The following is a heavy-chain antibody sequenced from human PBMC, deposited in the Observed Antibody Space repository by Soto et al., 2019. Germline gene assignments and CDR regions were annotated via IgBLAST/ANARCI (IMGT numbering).Heavy chain of an antibody. CDR3: AGLPKGGYCSGGSCRNYYFDY. CDR2: IKQDGSEK. D-gene: IGHD2-15*01. Sequence: EVQLVESGGGLVQPGGSLRLSCAASGFTFSSYWMSWVRQAPGKGLEWVANIKQDGSEKYYVDSVKGRFTISRDNAKNSLYLQMNSLRAEDTAVYYCAGLPKGGYCSGGSCRNYYFDYWGQGTLVTVSS. J-gene: IGHJ4*02. CDR1: GFTFSSYW. V-gene: IGHV3-7*05.